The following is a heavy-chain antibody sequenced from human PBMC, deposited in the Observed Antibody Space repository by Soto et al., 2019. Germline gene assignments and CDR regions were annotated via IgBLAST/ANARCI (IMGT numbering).Heavy chain of an antibody. J-gene: IGHJ4*01. D-gene: IGHD3-22*01. CDR2: ISYDGSNR. Sequence: PGGSLRLSCAASGFTFRIFGMHWVRQAPGKGLEWVAVISYDGSNRYYADSVKGRFTTSRDNSKNTLYLQMNSLRAEDTAVYYCAKGLSYYYDSSGHYVWGQGTLVTVSS. V-gene: IGHV3-30*18. CDR1: GFTFRIFG. CDR3: AKGLSYYYDSSGHYV.